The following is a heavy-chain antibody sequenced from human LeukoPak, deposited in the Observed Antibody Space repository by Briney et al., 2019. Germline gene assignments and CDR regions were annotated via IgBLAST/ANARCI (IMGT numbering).Heavy chain of an antibody. V-gene: IGHV1-8*01. D-gene: IGHD6-13*01. CDR3: ARGPGHAAADLD. J-gene: IGHJ4*02. Sequence: GASVKVSCKASGYIFTSYDINWVRQATGQGLEWMGWMNPNSGNTAYAQKFQGRVTMTRDTSISTAYMELSSLRSEDTAVYYCARGPGHAAADLDWDQGTLVTVSS. CDR1: GYIFTSYD. CDR2: MNPNSGNT.